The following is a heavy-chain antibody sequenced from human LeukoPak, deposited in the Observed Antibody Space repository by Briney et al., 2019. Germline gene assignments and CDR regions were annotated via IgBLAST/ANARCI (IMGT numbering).Heavy chain of an antibody. CDR1: GGSISSYY. CDR3: ARHLRGYSYGPFDY. Sequence: SETLSLTCTVSGGSISSYYWSWIRQPPGKGLEWIGYIYYSGSTDYIPSLTSRVTISVDTSKNQFSLKLTSVTAADTAVYYCARHLRGYSYGPFDYWGQGTLVTVSS. CDR2: IYYSGST. D-gene: IGHD5-18*01. J-gene: IGHJ4*02. V-gene: IGHV4-59*08.